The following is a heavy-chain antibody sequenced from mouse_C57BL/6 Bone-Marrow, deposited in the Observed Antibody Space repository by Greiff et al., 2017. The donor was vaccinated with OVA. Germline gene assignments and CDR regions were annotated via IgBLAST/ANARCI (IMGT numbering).Heavy chain of an antibody. V-gene: IGHV1-64*01. CDR2: IHPNSGST. J-gene: IGHJ2*01. CDR1: GYTFTSYW. Sequence: QLQQPGAELVKPGASVQLSCKASGYTFTSYWMHWVKQRPGQGLEWIGMIHPNSGSTNYNETFKSKATLTVDNSSSTAYMQLSSLTSEDSAVYYCARGRYYYGSSGGYWGQGTTLPVSS. CDR3: ARGRYYYGSSGGY. D-gene: IGHD1-1*01.